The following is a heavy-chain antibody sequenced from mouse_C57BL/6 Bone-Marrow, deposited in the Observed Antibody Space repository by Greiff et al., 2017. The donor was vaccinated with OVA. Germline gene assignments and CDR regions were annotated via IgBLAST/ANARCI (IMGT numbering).Heavy chain of an antibody. J-gene: IGHJ4*01. CDR2: ISDGGSYT. V-gene: IGHV5-4*01. CDR3: ARDPFIYYYGSGAMDY. Sequence: EVQLVDSGGGLVKPGGSLKLSCAASGFTFSSYAMSWVRQTPEKRLEWVATISDGGSYTYYPDNVKGRFTISRDNAKNNLYLQMSHLKSEDTAMYYCARDPFIYYYGSGAMDYWGQGTSVTVSS. CDR1: GFTFSSYA. D-gene: IGHD1-1*01.